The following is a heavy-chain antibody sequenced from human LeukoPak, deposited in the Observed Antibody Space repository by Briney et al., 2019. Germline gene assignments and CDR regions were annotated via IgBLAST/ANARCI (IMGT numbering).Heavy chain of an antibody. CDR2: INAYNGNT. J-gene: IGHJ4*02. D-gene: IGHD2-15*01. CDR1: GYTFTSYG. CDR3: ARDWDCSGGSCYLDY. Sequence: ASVKVSCKSSGYTFTSYGIIWVRQAPGQGLEWMGWINAYNGNTNYAQKLQGRVTMTTDTSTSTAYMELRSLRSDDTAVYYCARDWDCSGGSCYLDYWGQGTLVTVSS. V-gene: IGHV1-18*01.